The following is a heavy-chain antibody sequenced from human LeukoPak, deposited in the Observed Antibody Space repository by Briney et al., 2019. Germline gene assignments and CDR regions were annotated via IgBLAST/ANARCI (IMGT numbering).Heavy chain of an antibody. J-gene: IGHJ4*02. D-gene: IGHD2-15*01. CDR3: AKALSSGGSCYSPGDY. V-gene: IGHV3-30*18. Sequence: GGSLSLSCAPSEFIFSTYGMHWVRQAPGKGLEWVAVISHDGSNKYYGNSVKGRFTISRDNSKNTLYLQMNSLRAEDTAVYYCAKALSSGGSCYSPGDYWGQGTLVTVSS. CDR2: ISHDGSNK. CDR1: EFIFSTYG.